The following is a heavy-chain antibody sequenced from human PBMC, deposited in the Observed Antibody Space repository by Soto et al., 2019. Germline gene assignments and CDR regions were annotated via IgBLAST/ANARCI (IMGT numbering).Heavy chain of an antibody. CDR1: GYSFAGFY. J-gene: IGHJ3*02. CDR3: AIIMTHSDSFDI. V-gene: IGHV1-2*04. CDR2: INSNSGAT. D-gene: IGHD3-16*01. Sequence: SVKVSCKASGYSFAGFYIHWMRQAPGQGLEWVGSINSNSGATTYAQKFQDSVAMTRDTSVSTAYMDLNRLTSDDTAIYYCAIIMTHSDSFDIWGQGTMVTVSS.